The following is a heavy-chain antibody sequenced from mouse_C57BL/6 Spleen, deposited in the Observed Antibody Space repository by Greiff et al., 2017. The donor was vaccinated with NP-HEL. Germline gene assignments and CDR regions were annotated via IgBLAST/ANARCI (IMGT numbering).Heavy chain of an antibody. J-gene: IGHJ4*01. V-gene: IGHV5-16*01. Sequence: EVQVVESEGGLVQPGSSMKLSCTASGFTFSDYYMAWVRQVPEKGLEWVANINYDGSSTYYLDSLKSRFIISRDNAKNILYLQMSSLKSEDTATYYCARGSYYDYDGGVYYAMDYWGQGTSVTVSS. D-gene: IGHD2-4*01. CDR2: INYDGSST. CDR3: ARGSYYDYDGGVYYAMDY. CDR1: GFTFSDYY.